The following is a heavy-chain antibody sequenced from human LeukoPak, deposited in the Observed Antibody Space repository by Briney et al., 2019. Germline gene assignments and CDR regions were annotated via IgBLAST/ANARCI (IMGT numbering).Heavy chain of an antibody. CDR3: ARESDSRSWYFLDY. V-gene: IGHV1-18*01. Sequence: ASVKVSCKASGYTFTSYGISWVRQAPGQGLEWMGWISAYNGNTNYAQKLQGRVTMTTDTSTSTAYMELRSLRSDDTAVYYCARESDSRSWYFLDYWGQGTLVTVSS. CDR1: GYTFTSYG. CDR2: ISAYNGNT. J-gene: IGHJ4*02. D-gene: IGHD6-13*01.